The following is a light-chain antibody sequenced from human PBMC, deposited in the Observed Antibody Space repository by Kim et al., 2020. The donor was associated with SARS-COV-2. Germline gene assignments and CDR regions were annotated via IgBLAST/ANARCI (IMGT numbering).Light chain of an antibody. J-gene: IGKJ4*01. CDR3: QQRSKWPRT. V-gene: IGKV3-11*01. Sequence: LTPGESANLSCRASQSVRESLGWYQQKTGQAPRLLIYDASNRATGIPARFSGSGSGTDFTLTISSLEPEDFAVYYCQQRSKWPRTFGGGTKVDIK. CDR2: DAS. CDR1: QSVRES.